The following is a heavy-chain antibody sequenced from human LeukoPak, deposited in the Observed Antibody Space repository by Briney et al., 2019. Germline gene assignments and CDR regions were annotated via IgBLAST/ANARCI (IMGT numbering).Heavy chain of an antibody. V-gene: IGHV4-59*08. CDR3: ARHGGYSGPYLH. CDR1: GGSISNYY. CDR2: IYYSGTT. J-gene: IGHJ1*01. Sequence: SETLSLTCTVSGGSISNYYWSWIRQPPGKGLDCMGYIYYSGTTNYNPSLKSRVTISVDTSKNQFSLKLSSVTAADTAVYYCARHGGYSGPYLHWGQGTLVTVSS. D-gene: IGHD6-13*01.